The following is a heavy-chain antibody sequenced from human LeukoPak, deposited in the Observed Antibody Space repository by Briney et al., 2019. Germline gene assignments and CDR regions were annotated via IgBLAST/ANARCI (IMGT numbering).Heavy chain of an antibody. D-gene: IGHD3-16*01. Sequence: GGSLRLSCEASGFTFSNSAVSWVRQAPGKGLEWVSGISASGHYTYNADSAKGRFTISRDNSKNTLYLQMNSLRAEDTALYYCAKDGSWGDYYFYFYIDVWGKGTTVTVSS. CDR1: GFTFSNSA. CDR2: ISASGHYT. V-gene: IGHV3-23*01. CDR3: AKDGSWGDYYFYFYIDV. J-gene: IGHJ6*03.